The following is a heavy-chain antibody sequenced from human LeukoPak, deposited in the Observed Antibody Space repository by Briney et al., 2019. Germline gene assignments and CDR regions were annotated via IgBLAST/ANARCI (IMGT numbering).Heavy chain of an antibody. V-gene: IGHV1-18*01. CDR3: GRGPKGVGPHHNMDV. D-gene: IGHD1-14*01. Sequence: GASVKVSCKASGYTFTSYGISWVRQAPGQGLEWMGWISAYSGDTNYAQKFQGRATMTTDTSTSTAYMELRSLSSDDTAVYYCGRGPKGVGPHHNMDVWGRGTPVTVS. J-gene: IGHJ6*02. CDR1: GYTFTSYG. CDR2: ISAYSGDT.